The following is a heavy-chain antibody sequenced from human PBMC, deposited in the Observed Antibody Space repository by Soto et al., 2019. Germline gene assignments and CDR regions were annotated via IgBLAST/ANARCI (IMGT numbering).Heavy chain of an antibody. CDR3: ARGRYGPRYYGMDV. CDR1: GGPISSHY. V-gene: IGHV4-59*11. D-gene: IGHD3-16*01. Sequence: SQTLSLTCTVSGGPISSHYWSWVRQPPEEGLEWIGYIYYTGTTNYNTSLKSRVSISVDTSKNQFSLKLSSVTAADTAVYYCARGRYGPRYYGMDVWGQGTTVTVSS. J-gene: IGHJ6*02. CDR2: IYYTGTT.